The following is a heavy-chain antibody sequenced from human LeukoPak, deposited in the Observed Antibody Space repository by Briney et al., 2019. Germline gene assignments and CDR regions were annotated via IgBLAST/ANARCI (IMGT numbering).Heavy chain of an antibody. D-gene: IGHD4-17*01. CDR2: ISSSSSTI. J-gene: IGHJ4*02. CDR1: GFTFSSYS. Sequence: TGGSLRLSCAASGFTFSSYSMNWVRQAPGKGLEWVSYISSSSSTIYYADSVKGRFAISRDNAKNSLYLQMNSLRAEDTAVYYCARDRLGIYGDYPYYFDYWGQGTLVTVSS. CDR3: ARDRLGIYGDYPYYFDY. V-gene: IGHV3-48*01.